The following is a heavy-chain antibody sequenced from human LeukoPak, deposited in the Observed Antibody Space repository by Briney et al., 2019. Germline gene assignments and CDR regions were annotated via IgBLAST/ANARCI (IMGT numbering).Heavy chain of an antibody. Sequence: PGGSLRLSCAASGFAFSSYSMNWVRQAPGKGLEWVSYSSSSSSTIYYEDSVKGRFTISRDNAKNSLYLQMNSLRDEDTAVYYCARVWDYDILTGRHYYYYGMDVWGQGTTVTVSS. CDR1: GFAFSSYS. J-gene: IGHJ6*02. CDR2: SSSSSSTI. CDR3: ARVWDYDILTGRHYYYYGMDV. D-gene: IGHD3-9*01. V-gene: IGHV3-48*02.